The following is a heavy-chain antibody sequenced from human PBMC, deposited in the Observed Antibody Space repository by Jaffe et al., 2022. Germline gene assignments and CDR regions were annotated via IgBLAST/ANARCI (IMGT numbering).Heavy chain of an antibody. D-gene: IGHD3-10*01. CDR1: GGSFSGYY. CDR3: ARGFPRVGVTMVQKTKGSYYYMDV. Sequence: QVQLQQWGAGLLKPSETLSLTCAVYGGSFSGYYWSWIRQPPGKGLEWIGEINHSGSTNYNPSLKSRVTISVDTSKNQFSLKLSSVTAADTAVYYCARGFPRVGVTMVQKTKGSYYYMDVWGKGTTVTVSS. V-gene: IGHV4-34*01. CDR2: INHSGST. J-gene: IGHJ6*03.